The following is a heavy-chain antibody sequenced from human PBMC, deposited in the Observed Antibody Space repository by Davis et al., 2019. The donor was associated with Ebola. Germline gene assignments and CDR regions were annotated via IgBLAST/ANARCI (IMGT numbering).Heavy chain of an antibody. D-gene: IGHD6-19*01. CDR1: AGSISSYY. CDR2: INHSGST. CDR3: ARAIGAVAAAFDP. J-gene: IGHJ5*02. Sequence: SETLSLTCTVSAGSISSYYWSWIRQPPGKGLEWIGEINHSGSTNYNPSLKSRVTISVDTSKNQFSLKLSSVTAADTAVYYCARAIGAVAAAFDPWGQGTLVTVSS. V-gene: IGHV4-34*01.